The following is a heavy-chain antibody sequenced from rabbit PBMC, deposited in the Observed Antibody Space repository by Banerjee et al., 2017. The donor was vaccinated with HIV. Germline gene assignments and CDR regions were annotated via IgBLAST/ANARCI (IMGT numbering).Heavy chain of an antibody. CDR3: ARVSNSNSWGGDL. CDR2: IGAGNGGST. V-gene: IGHV1S40*01. Sequence: QQLVESGGGLVKPGASLTLTCTASGFSFSGGYDMCWVRQAPGKGLEWIACIGAGNGGSTYYASWAKGRFTISKTSSTTVTLQMTSLTAADTATYFCARVSNSNSWGGDLWGPGTLVTVS. D-gene: IGHD4-1*01. CDR1: GFSFSGGYD. J-gene: IGHJ4*01.